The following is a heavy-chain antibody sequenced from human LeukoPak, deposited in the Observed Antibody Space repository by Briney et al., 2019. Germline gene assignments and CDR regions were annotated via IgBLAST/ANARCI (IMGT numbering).Heavy chain of an antibody. CDR3: ARHPRPYYDFWSGPYFDY. CDR2: IYHSGST. V-gene: IGHV4-38-2*01. D-gene: IGHD3-3*01. J-gene: IGHJ4*02. CDR1: GYSISSGYY. Sequence: SETLSLTCAVSGYSISSGYYWGWIRRPPGKGLEWIGSIYHSGSTYYNPSHKSRVTISVDTSKNQFSLKLSSVTAADTAVYYCARHPRPYYDFWSGPYFDYWGQGTLVTVSS.